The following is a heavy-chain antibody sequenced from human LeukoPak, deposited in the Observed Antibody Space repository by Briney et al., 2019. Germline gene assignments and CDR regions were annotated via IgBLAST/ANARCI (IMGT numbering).Heavy chain of an antibody. CDR3: ARDMVHDAFDI. V-gene: IGHV4-31*03. D-gene: IGHD3-10*01. Sequence: SQTLSLTCSVSGGSISSGGYYWSWIRQHPGMGLEWIGYIYYSGSTYYNPSLKSRVTISVDTSKNQFSLKLSSVTAADTAVYYCARDMVHDAFDIWGQGTMVTVSS. J-gene: IGHJ3*02. CDR2: IYYSGST. CDR1: GGSISSGGYY.